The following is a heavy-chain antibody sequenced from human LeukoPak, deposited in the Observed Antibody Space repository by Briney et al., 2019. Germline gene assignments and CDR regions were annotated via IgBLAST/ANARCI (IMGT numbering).Heavy chain of an antibody. CDR2: INPNSGGT. CDR3: ARGQANWGSGYYYYYMDV. Sequence: ASVKVSCRASGYTFTGYYIHWVRQAPGQGLEWMGWINPNSGGTNYAQKFQGRVTMTKDTSISTAYMELSRLRSDDTAVYYCARGQANWGSGYYYYYMDVWGKGTTVTISS. CDR1: GYTFTGYY. D-gene: IGHD7-27*01. J-gene: IGHJ6*03. V-gene: IGHV1-2*02.